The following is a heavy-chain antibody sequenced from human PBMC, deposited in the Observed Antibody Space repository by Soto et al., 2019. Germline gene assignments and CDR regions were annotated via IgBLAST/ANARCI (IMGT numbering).Heavy chain of an antibody. CDR1: GYTFTNYG. V-gene: IGHV1-18*01. J-gene: IGHJ4*02. Sequence: GASVKVSCKASGYTFTNYGISWVRQAPGQGLEWMGWISAFNGNTNYAQKLQGRVTLTTDTSTSTAYMELRSLTSDDTAVYYCARDRITMVRGPRLAYWGQGTLVTVSS. CDR3: ARDRITMVRGPRLAY. CDR2: ISAFNGNT. D-gene: IGHD3-10*01.